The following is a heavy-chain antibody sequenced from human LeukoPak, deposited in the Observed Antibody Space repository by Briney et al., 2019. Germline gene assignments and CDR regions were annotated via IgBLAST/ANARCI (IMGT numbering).Heavy chain of an antibody. CDR2: IYSSGGT. V-gene: IGHV4-4*07. Sequence: SETLSLTCTVSGGPISSYHWTWIRQPAGKGLEWIGRIYSSGGTNYNPSLKSRVTVSVDTAKNQFSLTLYSVTAADTAVYYCARYYYYMDVWGKGTTVTVSS. CDR3: ARYYYYMDV. J-gene: IGHJ6*03. CDR1: GGPISSYH.